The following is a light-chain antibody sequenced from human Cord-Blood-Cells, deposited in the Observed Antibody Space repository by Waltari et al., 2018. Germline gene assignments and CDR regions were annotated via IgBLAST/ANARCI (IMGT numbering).Light chain of an antibody. CDR3: AAWDDSLNGYV. J-gene: IGLJ1*01. CDR2: SNN. Sequence: QSVLTQPPSASGTPGQRVTISCSGSSSTIGSNTVNWYQQHPGTAPKLLIYSNNQRPSGVPDRFSGSKSGTSASLAISGLQSEDEADYYCAAWDDSLNGYVFGTGTKVTVL. V-gene: IGLV1-44*01. CDR1: SSTIGSNT.